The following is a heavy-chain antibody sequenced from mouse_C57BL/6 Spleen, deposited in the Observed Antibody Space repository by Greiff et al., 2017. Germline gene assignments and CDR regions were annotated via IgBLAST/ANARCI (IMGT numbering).Heavy chain of an antibody. CDR2: ISSGGSYT. Sequence: EVKLMESGGDLVKPGGSLKLSCAASGFTFSSYGMSWVRQTPDKRLEWVATISSGGSYTYYPDSVKGRFTISRDNAKNTLYLQMSSLKAEDTAMYYCARQGSAGPGFAYWGQGTPVTVSA. CDR3: ARQGSAGPGFAY. CDR1: GFTFSSYG. J-gene: IGHJ3*01. V-gene: IGHV5-6*01. D-gene: IGHD3-2*02.